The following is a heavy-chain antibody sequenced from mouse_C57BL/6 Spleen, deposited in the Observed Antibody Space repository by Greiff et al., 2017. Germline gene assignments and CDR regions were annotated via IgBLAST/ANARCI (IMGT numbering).Heavy chain of an antibody. J-gene: IGHJ2*01. CDR3: ARRYSGDY. Sequence: QVQLQQPGAELVKPGASVKMSCKASGYTFTSYWITWVKQRPGQGLEWIGDIYPGSGSTNYNEKFKSKATLTLDTSSSTAYMQLSSLTSEDSAVYYCARRYSGDYWGQGTTLTVSS. CDR1: GYTFTSYW. V-gene: IGHV1-55*01. D-gene: IGHD2-12*01. CDR2: IYPGSGST.